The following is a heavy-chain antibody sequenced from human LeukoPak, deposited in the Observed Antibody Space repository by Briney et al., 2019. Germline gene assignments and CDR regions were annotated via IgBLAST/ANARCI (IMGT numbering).Heavy chain of an antibody. D-gene: IGHD5-18*01. CDR3: ASVSGYSYALDY. Sequence: ASVKVSCKASGYTLTGYYMHWVRQAPGQGLEWMGWINPNSGGTNYAQKFQGRVTMTRDTSISTAYMELSRLRSDDTAVYYCASVSGYSYALDYWGQGTLVTVSS. J-gene: IGHJ4*02. CDR2: INPNSGGT. CDR1: GYTLTGYY. V-gene: IGHV1-2*02.